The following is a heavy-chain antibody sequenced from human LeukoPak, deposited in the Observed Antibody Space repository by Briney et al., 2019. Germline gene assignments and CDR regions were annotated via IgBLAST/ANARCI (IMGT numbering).Heavy chain of an antibody. Sequence: SGPTLVKPTQTLTLTCTFSGFSLSTSGVGVGWIRQPPGKAREWLALIYWDDDKRYSPSLKSRLTITKDTSKNQVVLTMTNMDPVDTATYYCALADCSGGSCYFDYWGQGTLVTVSS. D-gene: IGHD2-15*01. J-gene: IGHJ4*02. CDR3: ALADCSGGSCYFDY. CDR2: IYWDDDK. CDR1: GFSLSTSGVG. V-gene: IGHV2-5*02.